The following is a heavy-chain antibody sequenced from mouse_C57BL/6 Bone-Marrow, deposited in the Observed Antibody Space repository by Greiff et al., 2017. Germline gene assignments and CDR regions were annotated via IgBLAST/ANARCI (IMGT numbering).Heavy chain of an antibody. CDR3: ARAGPLGRSFDY. CDR2: IYPTSGRT. V-gene: IGHV1-55*01. CDR1: GYTFTSYW. J-gene: IGHJ2*01. D-gene: IGHD4-1*01. Sequence: VKLQQPGAELVKPGASVKMSCKASGYTFTSYWITWVKQRPGQGLEWIGAIYPTSGRTNYNEKFKSKAILTVDTSSNTAYMQLSSLTSEDSAVFYGARAGPLGRSFDYWGQGTTLTVSS.